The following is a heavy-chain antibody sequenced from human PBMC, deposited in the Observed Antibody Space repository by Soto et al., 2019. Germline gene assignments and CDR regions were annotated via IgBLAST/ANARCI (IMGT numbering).Heavy chain of an antibody. CDR1: GGYISSSSYY. J-gene: IGHJ5*02. V-gene: IGHV4-39*01. CDR2: VYYSGRT. Sequence: QLQLQESGPGLVKPSETLSLTCTVSGGYISSSSYYWGWIRQPPRKALEWIGSVYYSGRTYYNPSLKIRVTISVDTSKTQSSLKLSSVTAADTAVYYCASSLHDYGDYVSANWFDPWGQGTLVTVSS. CDR3: ASSLHDYGDYVSANWFDP. D-gene: IGHD4-17*01.